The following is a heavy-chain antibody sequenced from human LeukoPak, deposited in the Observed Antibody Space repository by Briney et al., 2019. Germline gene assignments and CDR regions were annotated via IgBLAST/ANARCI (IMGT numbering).Heavy chain of an antibody. D-gene: IGHD2/OR15-2a*01. CDR3: ANFPGSPSSNFDY. V-gene: IGHV4-39*07. Sequence: GSLRLSCAASGFTFSSYEMNWVRQAPGKGLEWIGSIYYSGSTYYNPSLKSRVTISVDTSKNQFSLKLSSVTAADTAVYYCANFPGSPSSNFDYWGQGTLVTVSS. J-gene: IGHJ4*02. CDR2: IYYSGST. CDR1: GFTFSSYE.